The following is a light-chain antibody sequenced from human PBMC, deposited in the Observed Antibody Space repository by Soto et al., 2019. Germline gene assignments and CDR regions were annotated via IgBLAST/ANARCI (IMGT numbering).Light chain of an antibody. CDR1: QSISSW. CDR2: KAS. J-gene: IGKJ2*01. Sequence: DIQMTQSPSTLSASVGDRVTITCRASQSISSWLAWYQQKPGKAPKLLIYKASSLESGVPSRFXGSVSGTEFTLTISSLQPDDYATYYCHEYNSHSRYTFGQGTKLEIK. V-gene: IGKV1-5*03. CDR3: HEYNSHSRYT.